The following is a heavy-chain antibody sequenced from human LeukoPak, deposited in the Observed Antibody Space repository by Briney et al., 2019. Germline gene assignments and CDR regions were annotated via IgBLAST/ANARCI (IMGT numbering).Heavy chain of an antibody. V-gene: IGHV3-53*01. CDR3: ARDNSVLRYFDWLPLDPENYVGGAFDI. Sequence: GGSLRLSCAASGFTVSSNYMSWVRQAPGKGLEWVSIIYSGGSTYYADSVKGRFTISRDNSKNTLYLQMNSLRAEDTAVYYCARDNSVLRYFDWLPLDPENYVGGAFDIWGQGTTVTVSS. CDR1: GFTVSSNY. J-gene: IGHJ3*02. D-gene: IGHD3-9*01. CDR2: IYSGGST.